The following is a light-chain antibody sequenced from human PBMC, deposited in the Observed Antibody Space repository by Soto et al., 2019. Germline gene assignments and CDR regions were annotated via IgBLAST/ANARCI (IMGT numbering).Light chain of an antibody. Sequence: EIVLTQSPATLSLSPGERATLSCRASQSVSSYLAWYQHKPGQAPRLIIYEASNRAAGIPARFSGSGSGTDFTLTITSLEPEDFAFYYCHQRQRWPRTFGQGTKVDIK. CDR2: EAS. CDR3: HQRQRWPRT. CDR1: QSVSSY. V-gene: IGKV3-11*01. J-gene: IGKJ1*01.